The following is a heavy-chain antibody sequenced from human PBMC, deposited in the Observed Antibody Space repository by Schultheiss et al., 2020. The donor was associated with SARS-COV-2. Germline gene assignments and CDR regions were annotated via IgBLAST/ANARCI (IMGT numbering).Heavy chain of an antibody. Sequence: SETLSLTCTVSGGSISSGDYYWSWIRQPPGKGLEWIGYIYYSGSTYYNPSLKSRVTISVDTSKNQFSLKLSSVTAADTAVYYCARFGPVVVVPAAMAGGVYFDYWGQGTLVTVSS. CDR2: IYYSGST. D-gene: IGHD2-2*01. V-gene: IGHV4-30-4*01. CDR3: ARFGPVVVVPAAMAGGVYFDY. CDR1: GGSISSGDYY. J-gene: IGHJ4*02.